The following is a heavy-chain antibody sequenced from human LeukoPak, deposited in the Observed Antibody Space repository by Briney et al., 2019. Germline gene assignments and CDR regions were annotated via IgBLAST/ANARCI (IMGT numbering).Heavy chain of an antibody. Sequence: SVKVFCKASGGTFSSYAISWVRQAPGQGLEWMGGIIPVFGTANYAQKFQGRVTITTDESTSTAYMELSSLRSEDTAVYYCATRDFDSSGYGIDYWGQGTLVTVSS. J-gene: IGHJ4*02. CDR3: ATRDFDSSGYGIDY. CDR1: GGTFSSYA. V-gene: IGHV1-69*05. CDR2: IIPVFGTA. D-gene: IGHD3-22*01.